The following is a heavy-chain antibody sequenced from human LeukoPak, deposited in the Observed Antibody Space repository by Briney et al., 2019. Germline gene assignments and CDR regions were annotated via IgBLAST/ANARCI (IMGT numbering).Heavy chain of an antibody. Sequence: GASVKVSCKTSGYTFTSYYIHWVRQAPGQGLEGMGIINTSGGTTNYAQKFQGRVTMTRDMSTSTVYMELSSLRSEDTAVYYCARAERKRRDIVLMVYAISFDYWGQGTLVTVSS. CDR1: GYTFTSYY. V-gene: IGHV1-46*01. J-gene: IGHJ4*02. D-gene: IGHD2-8*01. CDR3: ARAERKRRDIVLMVYAISFDY. CDR2: INTSGGTT.